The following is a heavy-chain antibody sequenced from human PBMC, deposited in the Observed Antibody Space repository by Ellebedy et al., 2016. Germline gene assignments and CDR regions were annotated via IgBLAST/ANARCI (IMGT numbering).Heavy chain of an antibody. J-gene: IGHJ5*02. V-gene: IGHV3-53*01. CDR2: IYAGGST. Sequence: GGSLRLXXPPSGFTFSDHFMDWVPQAPGTGLEWVSLIYAGGSTYYADSVKGRFTISRDNSRNTLYLQMNSLGAEDTAVYYCARWQGFCSITSCYRWFDTWGQGTLVTVSS. D-gene: IGHD2-2*01. CDR3: ARWQGFCSITSCYRWFDT. CDR1: GFTFSDHF.